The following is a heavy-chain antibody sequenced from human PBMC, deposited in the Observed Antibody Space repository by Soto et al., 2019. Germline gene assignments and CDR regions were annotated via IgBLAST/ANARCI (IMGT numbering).Heavy chain of an antibody. Sequence: QVQLQESGPGLVKPSETLSLTCPASGGSISSYYWSWIRQPPGKGLEWIGYIYYGGSTNYNPSLKSRVTISVDTSKNQFSLKLSSVTAADTAVYYCARHHDSWGQGTLVTVSS. J-gene: IGHJ4*02. CDR3: ARHHDS. CDR2: IYYGGST. CDR1: GGSISSYY. V-gene: IGHV4-59*08.